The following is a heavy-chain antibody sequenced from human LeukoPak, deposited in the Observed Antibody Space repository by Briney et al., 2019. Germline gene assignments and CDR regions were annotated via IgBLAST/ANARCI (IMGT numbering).Heavy chain of an antibody. V-gene: IGHV4-59*12. CDR1: GDSISTYY. CDR2: VYYSETT. Sequence: PSETLSLTCTVSGDSISTYYWTWIRQPPGEGLEWIGYVYYSETTNYNPSPKSRVTISVDTSKNHFSLKLTSVTAADTAVYYCARGIGSGYTDDWGHGTLVTVSS. J-gene: IGHJ4*01. D-gene: IGHD3-22*01. CDR3: ARGIGSGYTDD.